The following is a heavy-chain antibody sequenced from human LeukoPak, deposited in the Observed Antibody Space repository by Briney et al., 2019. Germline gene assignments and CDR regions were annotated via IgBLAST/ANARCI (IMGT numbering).Heavy chain of an antibody. CDR2: IQQDGNEK. CDR1: GFTFSTYW. Sequence: GGSLRLSCAASGFTFSTYWMSWVRQAPGKGLEWVANIQQDGNEKYYVDSVKGRFTISRDNTKNSLYLQMNSLRVEDTAVYYCASRIVGTPDYFDYWGQGTLVTVSS. CDR3: ASRIVGTPDYFDY. V-gene: IGHV3-7*01. J-gene: IGHJ4*02. D-gene: IGHD1-26*01.